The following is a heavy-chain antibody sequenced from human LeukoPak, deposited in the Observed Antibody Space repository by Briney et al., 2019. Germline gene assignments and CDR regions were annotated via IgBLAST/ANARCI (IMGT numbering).Heavy chain of an antibody. Sequence: SSETLSLTCAVYGGSFSGYYWSWIRQPPGKGLEWIGSIHYSGTTYYHPSLQSRLTISVDASKNQFSLKVTSVTATDTALYYCARQRDTASVGAFDIWGQGTMVTVSS. D-gene: IGHD5-18*01. CDR3: ARQRDTASVGAFDI. CDR2: IHYSGTT. CDR1: GGSFSGYY. V-gene: IGHV4-34*01. J-gene: IGHJ3*02.